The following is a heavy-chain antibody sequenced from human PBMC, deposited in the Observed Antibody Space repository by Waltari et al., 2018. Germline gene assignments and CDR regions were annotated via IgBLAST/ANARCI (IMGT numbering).Heavy chain of an antibody. CDR1: GGSISSYY. J-gene: IGHJ6*03. D-gene: IGHD5-12*01. CDR3: ASCIKRGYSGYDSYYYYYYMDV. Sequence: QVQLQESGPGLVKPSETLSLTCTVSGGSISSYYWSWIRQPPGEGREWIGYIYYSGSTNYNPSLKSRVTISVDTSKNQFSLKLSSVTAADTAVYYCASCIKRGYSGYDSYYYYYYMDVWGKGTTVTVSS. V-gene: IGHV4-59*01. CDR2: IYYSGST.